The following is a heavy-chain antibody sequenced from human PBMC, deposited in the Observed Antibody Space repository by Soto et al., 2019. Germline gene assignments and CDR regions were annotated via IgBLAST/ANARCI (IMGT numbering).Heavy chain of an antibody. CDR3: AKETGTGAFDV. CDR2: ISYDGSHQ. V-gene: IGHV3-30*18. CDR1: GFTLSRNG. Sequence: QVQLVESGGGVVQPGRSLRLSCAASGFTLSRNGMHWVRQAPGKGLEWVTVISYDGSHQYYADSVKGRFTISRDTSKNTLDLQMNSLTAEDTAVYYCAKETGTGAFDVWGQGTVVTVSS. J-gene: IGHJ3*01. D-gene: IGHD6-13*01.